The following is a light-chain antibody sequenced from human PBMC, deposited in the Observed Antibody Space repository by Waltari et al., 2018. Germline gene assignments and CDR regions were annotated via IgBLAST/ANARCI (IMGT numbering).Light chain of an antibody. CDR2: DVS. J-gene: IGLJ2*01. CDR1: SSDVGGYNY. CDR3: SSYTSSSVV. Sequence: QSALTQPASVSGSPGQSITISCPGTSSDVGGYNYVSWYQQHPGKAPKLMIYDVSNRPSGGSNRFSGSKSGNTASLTISGLQAEDEADYYCSSYTSSSVVFGGGTKLTVL. V-gene: IGLV2-14*03.